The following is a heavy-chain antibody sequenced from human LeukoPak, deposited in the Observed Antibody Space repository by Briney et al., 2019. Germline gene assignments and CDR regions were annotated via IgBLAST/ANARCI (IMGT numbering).Heavy chain of an antibody. J-gene: IGHJ4*02. V-gene: IGHV3-23*01. CDR1: GFTFSSCG. CDR3: AKNSLYGSGSYSDLDS. CDR2: ISGGGGGT. D-gene: IGHD3-10*01. Sequence: HPGGSLRLSCAASGFTFSSCGMSWVRQAPGKGLEWVSTISGGGGGTHYEDSVKGRFTISRDNSKNTLFLQMNSLSAEDTAVYYCAKNSLYGSGSYSDLDSWGQGTLVIVSS.